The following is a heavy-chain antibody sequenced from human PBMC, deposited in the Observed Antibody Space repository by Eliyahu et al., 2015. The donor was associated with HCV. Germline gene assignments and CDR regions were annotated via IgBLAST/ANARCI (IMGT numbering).Heavy chain of an antibody. CDR1: GYTFTSXY. Sequence: QVQLVQSGAEVKKPGASVKVSCKASGYTFTSXYMHWVRQAPGQGLEWMXLIXPSGGSTTYAQKFQGRVXVTRDTSTNTVYMELSSLRSEDTAVYYCARAISSPLAFDVWGPGTMVSVSS. CDR2: IXPSGGST. D-gene: IGHD2/OR15-2a*01. CDR3: ARAISSPLAFDV. J-gene: IGHJ3*01. V-gene: IGHV1-46*01.